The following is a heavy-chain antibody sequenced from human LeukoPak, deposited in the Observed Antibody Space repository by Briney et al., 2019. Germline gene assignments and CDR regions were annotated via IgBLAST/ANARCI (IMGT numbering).Heavy chain of an antibody. CDR2: ISSSSSYI. J-gene: IGHJ3*02. CDR3: ARSGYYFESAFDI. D-gene: IGHD3-22*01. V-gene: IGHV3-21*01. Sequence: GGSLRLSCAASGFTFSSYSMTWVRQAPGKGLEWVSSISSSSSYIYYADSVKGRFTISRDNAKNSLYLQMNSLRAEDTAVYYCARSGYYFESAFDIWGQGTMVTVSS. CDR1: GFTFSSYS.